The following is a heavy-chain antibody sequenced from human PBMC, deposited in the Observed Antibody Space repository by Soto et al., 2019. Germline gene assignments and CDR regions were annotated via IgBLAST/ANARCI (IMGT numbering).Heavy chain of an antibody. D-gene: IGHD2-21*01. J-gene: IGHJ6*03. V-gene: IGHV4-34*01. CDR2: INHLGSI. Sequence: SETLSLTCVVSGGSLSDYFRSWIRQPPGMALEWIGEINHLGSINYNPSLKSRVTMSVDTSKNQFSLTLNSVTAADTATYYCARGGISHWAYFYYMDVWDRGTTVTVSS. CDR3: ARGGISHWAYFYYMDV. CDR1: GGSLSDYF.